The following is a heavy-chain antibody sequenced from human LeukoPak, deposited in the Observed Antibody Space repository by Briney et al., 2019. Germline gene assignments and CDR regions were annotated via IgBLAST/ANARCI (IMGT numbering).Heavy chain of an antibody. CDR3: AREAKQQLVHSWFDP. Sequence: PSETLSLTCTVSGGSISSYYWSWIRQPAGKGLEWIGRIHTSGSINYNPSLKSRVTISVDTSKNQFSLKLSSVTAADTAVYYCAREAKQQLVHSWFDPWGQGTLVTVSS. D-gene: IGHD6-13*01. CDR2: IHTSGSI. CDR1: GGSISSYY. V-gene: IGHV4-4*07. J-gene: IGHJ5*02.